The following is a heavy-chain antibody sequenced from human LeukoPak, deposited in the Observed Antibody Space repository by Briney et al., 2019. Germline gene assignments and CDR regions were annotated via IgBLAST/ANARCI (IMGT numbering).Heavy chain of an antibody. CDR2: IYPGDSET. J-gene: IGHJ4*01. D-gene: IGHD1-26*01. Sequence: GESLKISCKGSGYSFTTYWIGWVRQMPGKGLEGMGIIYPGDSETRYSPSFQGQVTISADKSISTAYLQWSSLKTSDTDIYYCARHSGSYSTDYWGQGTLVTVPS. CDR3: ARHSGSYSTDY. CDR1: GYSFTTYW. V-gene: IGHV5-51*01.